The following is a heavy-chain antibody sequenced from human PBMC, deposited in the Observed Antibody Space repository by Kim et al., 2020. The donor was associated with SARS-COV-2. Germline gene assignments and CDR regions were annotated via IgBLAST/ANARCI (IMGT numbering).Heavy chain of an antibody. J-gene: IGHJ4*02. V-gene: IGHV4-59*08. CDR3: ARQEYSYGFGVSI. D-gene: IGHD5-18*01. Sequence: YNPSLKSRVTISVDTSKNQFSLKLSSVTAADTAVYYCARQEYSYGFGVSIWGQGTLVTVSS.